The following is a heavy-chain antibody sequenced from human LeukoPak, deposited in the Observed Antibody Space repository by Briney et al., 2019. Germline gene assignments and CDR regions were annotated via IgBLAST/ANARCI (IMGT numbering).Heavy chain of an antibody. Sequence: GGSLRLSCAASGFTFSSYSMNWVRQAPGKGLAWVSSISSSSSYIYYADSVKGRFTISRDNAKNSLYLQMNSLRAEDTAVYYCARVGCSGGSCYSYYFDYWGQGTLVTVSS. V-gene: IGHV3-21*01. CDR2: ISSSSSYI. D-gene: IGHD2-15*01. CDR3: ARVGCSGGSCYSYYFDY. J-gene: IGHJ4*02. CDR1: GFTFSSYS.